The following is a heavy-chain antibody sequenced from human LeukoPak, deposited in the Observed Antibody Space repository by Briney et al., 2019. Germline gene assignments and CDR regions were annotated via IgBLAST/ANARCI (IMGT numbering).Heavy chain of an antibody. Sequence: PGGSLRLSCAASGFTFSGYEMNWVRQAPGKGLEWVSYISISGTNMLYADSVKGRFTISRDNSRTSLFLQMSSLRAEDTAVCYCARGGGSAYHYNAFDIWGLGTMVTVSS. J-gene: IGHJ3*02. CDR2: ISISGTNM. CDR3: ARGGGSAYHYNAFDI. D-gene: IGHD3-22*01. V-gene: IGHV3-48*03. CDR1: GFTFSGYE.